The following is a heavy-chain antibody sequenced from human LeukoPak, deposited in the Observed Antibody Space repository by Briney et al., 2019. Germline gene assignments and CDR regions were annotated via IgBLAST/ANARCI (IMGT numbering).Heavy chain of an antibody. CDR3: ARDIVVVTAMFYFDY. Sequence: ASVKVSCKASGGTFSSYAISWVRQAPGQGLEWMGWINAGNGNTKYSQKFQDRVTITRDTSASTAYMELSSLRSEDTAVYYCARDIVVVTAMFYFDYWGQGTLVTVSS. V-gene: IGHV1-3*01. CDR2: INAGNGNT. CDR1: GGTFSSYA. D-gene: IGHD2-21*02. J-gene: IGHJ4*02.